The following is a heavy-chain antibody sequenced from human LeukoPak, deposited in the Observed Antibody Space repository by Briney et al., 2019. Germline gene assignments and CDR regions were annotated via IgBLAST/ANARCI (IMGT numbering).Heavy chain of an antibody. CDR3: ARDCSSTSCPPGAFDI. CDR2: IYYSGST. J-gene: IGHJ3*02. V-gene: IGHV4-59*01. CDR1: GGSISSYY. Sequence: SETLSLTCTVSGGSISSYYWSWIRQPPGKGLEWIGYIYYSGSTHYNPSLKSRVTISVDTSKNQFSLKLSSVTAADTAVYYCARDCSSTSCPPGAFDIWGQGTMVTVSS. D-gene: IGHD2-2*01.